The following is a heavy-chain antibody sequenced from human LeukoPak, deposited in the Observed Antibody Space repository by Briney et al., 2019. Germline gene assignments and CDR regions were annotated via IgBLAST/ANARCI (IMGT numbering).Heavy chain of an antibody. CDR2: ISSSSSYI. CDR1: GFTFSSYS. J-gene: IGHJ4*02. D-gene: IGHD6-19*01. Sequence: AGGSLRLSCAASGFTFSSYSMNWVRQAPGKGLEWVSSISSSSSYIYYADSVKGRFTISRDNAKNSLYLQMNSLRAEDTAVYYCARGLDSSGWRGDYWGQGTLVTVSS. V-gene: IGHV3-21*01. CDR3: ARGLDSSGWRGDY.